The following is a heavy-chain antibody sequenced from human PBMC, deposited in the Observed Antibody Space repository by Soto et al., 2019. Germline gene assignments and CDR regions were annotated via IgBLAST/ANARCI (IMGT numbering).Heavy chain of an antibody. CDR3: ARLSNSGDFDH. CDR2: IYPGDSDT. J-gene: IGHJ4*02. V-gene: IGHV5-51*01. Sequence: LGESLKISCKGSGYSFTCYWIGWVRQMPGKGLEWMGIIYPGDSDTRYSPSFQGQVTISADKSISTADLQWSSLKASDTAMYYCARLSNSGDFDHWSQGTLVTASS. CDR1: GYSFTCYW. D-gene: IGHD4-4*01.